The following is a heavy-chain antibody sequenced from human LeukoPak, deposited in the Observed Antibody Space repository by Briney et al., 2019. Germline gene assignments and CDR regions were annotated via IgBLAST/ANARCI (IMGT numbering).Heavy chain of an antibody. J-gene: IGHJ4*02. D-gene: IGHD3-22*01. CDR3: AGSWRDYYDSSGYLQYYFDY. CDR1: GFTFSDYY. CDR2: ISSSGSTI. V-gene: IGHV3-11*01. Sequence: GGPLRLSCAASGFTFSDYYMSWIRQAPGKGLERVSYISSSGSTIYYADSVKGRFTISRDNAKNSLYLQMNSLRAEDTAVYHCAGSWRDYYDSSGYLQYYFDYWGQGTLVTASS.